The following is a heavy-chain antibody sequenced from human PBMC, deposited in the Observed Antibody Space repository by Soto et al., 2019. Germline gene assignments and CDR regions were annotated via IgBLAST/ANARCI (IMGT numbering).Heavy chain of an antibody. Sequence: QVQLVESGGGVVQPGRSLRLSCAASGFIFSGYAMHWVRQAPGKGLEWVAVISYDGNTQYYADSVKGRFTVSRDNSNNMLCVQMNNLRDEDTAMYYCEKETNAYEITFWGQGTLVTVSS. CDR2: ISYDGNTQ. CDR1: GFIFSGYA. CDR3: EKETNAYEITF. D-gene: IGHD3-9*01. V-gene: IGHV3-30-3*01. J-gene: IGHJ4*02.